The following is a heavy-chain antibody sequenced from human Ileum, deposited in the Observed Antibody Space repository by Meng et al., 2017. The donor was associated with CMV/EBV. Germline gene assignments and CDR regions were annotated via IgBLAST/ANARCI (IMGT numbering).Heavy chain of an antibody. Sequence: SCQASGYTFTYYTIHWVRQAPGQRPEWMGWIDCGDGDTRYSPSFQGRVTITKDTSASTVYLALTSLRSEDTAVYYCARGPTDFGDTWGQGTLVTVSS. D-gene: IGHD4-17*01. CDR2: IDCGDGDT. J-gene: IGHJ5*02. CDR3: ARGPTDFGDT. V-gene: IGHV1-3*01. CDR1: GYTFTYYT.